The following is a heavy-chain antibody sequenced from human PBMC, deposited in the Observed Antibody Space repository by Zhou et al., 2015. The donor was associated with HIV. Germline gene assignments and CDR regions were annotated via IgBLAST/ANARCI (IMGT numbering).Heavy chain of an antibody. D-gene: IGHD2-21*02. CDR1: GYTFSSYG. CDR3: ARDRMETAVGYYNHYYGMDV. CDR2: ISAYNGNT. Sequence: QVQLVQSGAAVAMPGASVKVSCKASGYTFSSYGISWVRQAPGQGLEWMGWISAYNGNTNYAQKLQGRVTMTTDTSTRTAYMELRSLRSDDTAVYYCARDRMETAVGYYNHYYGMDVWGQGTTVTVSS. V-gene: IGHV1-18*01. J-gene: IGHJ6*02.